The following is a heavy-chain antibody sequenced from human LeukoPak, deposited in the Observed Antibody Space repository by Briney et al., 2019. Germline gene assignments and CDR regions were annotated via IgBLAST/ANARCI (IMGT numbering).Heavy chain of an antibody. D-gene: IGHD3-22*01. V-gene: IGHV4-34*01. CDR1: GGSFSGYY. CDR2: INHSGST. J-gene: IGHJ4*02. Sequence: SETLSLTCAVYGGSFSGYYWSWIRQPPGKGLEWIGEINHSGSTNYNPSLKSRVTMSVDTSKNQFSLKLSSVTAADTAVYYCARVAEGYHYDSSGYYRSFDYWGQGTLVTVSS. CDR3: ARVAEGYHYDSSGYYRSFDY.